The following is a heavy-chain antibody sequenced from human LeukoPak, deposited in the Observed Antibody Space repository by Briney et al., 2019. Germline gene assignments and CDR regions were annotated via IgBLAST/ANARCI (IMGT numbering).Heavy chain of an antibody. CDR3: AKGAAAGPYYFDY. D-gene: IGHD6-13*01. J-gene: IGHJ4*02. V-gene: IGHV3-23*01. CDR1: GFTFSSYA. CDR2: ISGSGGST. Sequence: GGSLRLSCAASGFTFSSYAMNWVRQAPGKGLEWVSVISGSGGSTYYADSVKGRFTISRDNSKNTLYLQMNSLRAEDTAVYYCAKGAAAGPYYFDYWGQGTLVTVSS.